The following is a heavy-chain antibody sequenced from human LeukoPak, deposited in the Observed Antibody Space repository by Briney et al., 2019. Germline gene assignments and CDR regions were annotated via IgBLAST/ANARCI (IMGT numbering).Heavy chain of an antibody. Sequence: ASVKVSCKASGYTFTSYGISWVRQAPGQGLEWMGWISAYNGNTNYAQKLQDRITMTKDTSTSTAYMELSSLRSEDTGVYYCARDGGIVGATSDLVYYFDYWGQGTLVTVSS. V-gene: IGHV1-18*01. CDR3: ARDGGIVGATSDLVYYFDY. CDR2: ISAYNGNT. CDR1: GYTFTSYG. D-gene: IGHD1-26*01. J-gene: IGHJ4*02.